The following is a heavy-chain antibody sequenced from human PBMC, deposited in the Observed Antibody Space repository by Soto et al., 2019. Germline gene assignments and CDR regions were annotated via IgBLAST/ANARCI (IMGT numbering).Heavy chain of an antibody. CDR2: IYYSGST. Sequence: QVQLQESGPGLVKPSETLSLTCTVSGGSVSSGSYYWSWIRQPPGKGLEWIGYIYYSGSTNYNPSLTSRVTISVDTSKNQFSLKLSSVTAADTAVYYCAREGGYYDSSGYSSFDYWGQGTLVTVSS. V-gene: IGHV4-61*01. CDR3: AREGGYYDSSGYSSFDY. CDR1: GGSVSSGSYY. D-gene: IGHD3-22*01. J-gene: IGHJ4*02.